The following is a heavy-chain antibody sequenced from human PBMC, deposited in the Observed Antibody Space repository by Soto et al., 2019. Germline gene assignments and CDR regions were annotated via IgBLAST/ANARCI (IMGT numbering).Heavy chain of an antibody. Sequence: QVQLQQWGAGLLKPSETLSLTCAVYGGSFSGYYWSWIRQPPGKGLEWIGEINHSGSTNYNPSLKSRVTISVDTSKKQFSLKLSSVTAADTAVYYCARDFRYYDSSGYYEDGMDVWGQGTTVTVSS. V-gene: IGHV4-34*01. D-gene: IGHD3-22*01. CDR3: ARDFRYYDSSGYYEDGMDV. CDR1: GGSFSGYY. CDR2: INHSGST. J-gene: IGHJ6*02.